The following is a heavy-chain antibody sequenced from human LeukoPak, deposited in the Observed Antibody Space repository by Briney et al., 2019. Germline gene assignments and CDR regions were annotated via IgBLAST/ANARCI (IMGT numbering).Heavy chain of an antibody. V-gene: IGHV3-7*01. D-gene: IGHD3-10*02. CDR2: IKQDGSEN. J-gene: IGHJ6*04. Sequence: GSLRLSCAASGFTFSSYWMSWVGQAPGRELEWLANIKQDGSENSYVDSVKGRFTTSRDNAKNTLYLQMNSLRAEDTAVYYCAELGITMIGGVWGKGTTVTISS. CDR3: AELGITMIGGV. CDR1: GFTFSSYW.